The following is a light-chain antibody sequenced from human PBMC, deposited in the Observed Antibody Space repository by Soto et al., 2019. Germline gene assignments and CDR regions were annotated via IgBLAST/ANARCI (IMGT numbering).Light chain of an antibody. Sequence: DIEMTQSPASLSASVGDRVTISCRTSQTINNNLNWYQQRPGKATKLLIYSSSSLMSRVPPRFSGSGSGTDFTLTSSSLQPEELATNFSQQTDSTPITFGQGTRLDMK. CDR1: QTINNN. V-gene: IGKV1-39*01. CDR2: SSS. CDR3: QQTDSTPIT. J-gene: IGKJ5*01.